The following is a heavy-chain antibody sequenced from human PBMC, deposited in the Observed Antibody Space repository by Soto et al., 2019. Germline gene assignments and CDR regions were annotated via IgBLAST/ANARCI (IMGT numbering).Heavy chain of an antibody. CDR3: ARSQDSSGYWNNCFDP. J-gene: IGHJ5*02. V-gene: IGHV1-69*13. CDR1: GGTFSTYT. CDR2: IIPLFGTA. D-gene: IGHD3-22*01. Sequence: SVKVSCKASGGTFSTYTMTWVRQAPGQGLEWMGGIIPLFGTANYPQKFQGRVTITADESTSTVYMELSSLRSEDTAVYYCARSQDSSGYWNNCFDPWGQGTLVTVSS.